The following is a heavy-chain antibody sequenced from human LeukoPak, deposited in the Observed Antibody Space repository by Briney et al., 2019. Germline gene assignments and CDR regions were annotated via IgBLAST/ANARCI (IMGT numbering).Heavy chain of an antibody. Sequence: SVKVSCKASGGTFSSYTISWVRQAPGQGLEWMGRIIPILGIANYAQKFQGRVTITADKSTSTAYMELSSLRSEDTAVYYCARDGQQLVRFLYWGQGTLVTASS. CDR1: GGTFSSYT. J-gene: IGHJ4*02. CDR3: ARDGQQLVRFLY. V-gene: IGHV1-69*04. D-gene: IGHD6-6*01. CDR2: IIPILGIA.